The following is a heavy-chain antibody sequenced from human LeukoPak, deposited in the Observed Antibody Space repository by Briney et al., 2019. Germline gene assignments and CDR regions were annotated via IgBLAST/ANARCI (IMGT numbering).Heavy chain of an antibody. D-gene: IGHD1-26*01. CDR2: IRYDGTNI. J-gene: IGHJ4*02. Sequence: GGSLRLSCAVSGLTFSSYGFHWVRQAPAKGLEWVAFIRYDGTNIYYADSVRGRFIISRDDSKNTLYLQMNSLRSEDTAVYYCATDLGATTANFDYWGQGTLVTVSS. CDR1: GLTFSSYG. V-gene: IGHV3-30*02. CDR3: ATDLGATTANFDY.